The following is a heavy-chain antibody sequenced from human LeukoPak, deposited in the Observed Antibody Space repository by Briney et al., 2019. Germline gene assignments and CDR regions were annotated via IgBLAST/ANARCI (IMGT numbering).Heavy chain of an antibody. D-gene: IGHD3/OR15-3a*01. Sequence: GGSLRLSCAASGFTFSSYGMHWVRQAPGKGLEWVAFIRYDGSNKYYADSVKVRFTISRDNSKNTLYLQMNSLRAEDTAVYYCAKDSRRDYYFDCWGQGTLVTVSS. CDR1: GFTFSSYG. CDR3: AKDSRRDYYFDC. J-gene: IGHJ4*02. CDR2: IRYDGSNK. V-gene: IGHV3-30*02.